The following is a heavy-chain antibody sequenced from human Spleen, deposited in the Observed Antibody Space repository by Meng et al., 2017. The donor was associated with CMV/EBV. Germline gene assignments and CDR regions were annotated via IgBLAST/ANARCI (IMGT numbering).Heavy chain of an antibody. CDR3: ARGGREETYGPNFDY. V-gene: IGHV4-34*01. D-gene: IGHD3-10*01. J-gene: IGHJ4*01. CDR1: GGSFSGYC. CDR2: ITHSGRT. Sequence: YGGSFSGYCWSWIRQHPGERLEWIGEITHSGRTSFNPSLASRVSIFIDTSKNQFSLNVESVTAADTGIYYCARGGREETYGPNFDYWDQGVLVTVSS.